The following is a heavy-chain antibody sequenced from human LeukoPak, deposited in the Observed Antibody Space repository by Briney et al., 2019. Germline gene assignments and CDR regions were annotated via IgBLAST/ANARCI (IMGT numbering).Heavy chain of an antibody. CDR1: GFTFTGYY. J-gene: IGHJ4*02. V-gene: IGHV1-2*02. CDR2: INPNSGGT. CDR3: AREEWELTFDY. D-gene: IGHD1-26*01. Sequence: PGGSLRLSCAVSGFTFTGYYMHWVRQAPGQGLEWMGWINPNSGGTNYAQKFQGRVTMTRDTSISTAYMELSRLRSDDTAVYYCAREEWELTFDYWGQGTLVTVSS.